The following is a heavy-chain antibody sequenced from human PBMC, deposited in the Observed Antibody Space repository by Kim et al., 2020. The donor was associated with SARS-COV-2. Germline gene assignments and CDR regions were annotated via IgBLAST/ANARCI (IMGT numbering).Heavy chain of an antibody. Sequence: QKVQGRVTITADESTSTAYMELSSLRSEDTAVYYCAREGYNWNARYYFDYWGQGTLVTVSS. CDR3: AREGYNWNARYYFDY. D-gene: IGHD1-1*01. V-gene: IGHV1-69*01. J-gene: IGHJ4*02.